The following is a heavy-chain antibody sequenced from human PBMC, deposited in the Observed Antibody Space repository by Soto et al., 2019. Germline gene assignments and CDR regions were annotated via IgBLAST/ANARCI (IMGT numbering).Heavy chain of an antibody. CDR1: GFTFSSYA. CDR2: ISGSGGST. J-gene: IGHJ5*02. D-gene: IGHD3-16*02. CDR3: AKGVRAFGGVIVWCNWFDP. V-gene: IGHV3-23*01. Sequence: EVQLLESGGGLVQPGGSLRLSCAASGFTFSSYAMSWVRQAPGKGLEWVSAISGSGGSTYYADSVKGRFTISRDNSKNTLYLQMNSLRAEDTAVYYCAKGVRAFGGVIVWCNWFDPWGPGTLVTVSS.